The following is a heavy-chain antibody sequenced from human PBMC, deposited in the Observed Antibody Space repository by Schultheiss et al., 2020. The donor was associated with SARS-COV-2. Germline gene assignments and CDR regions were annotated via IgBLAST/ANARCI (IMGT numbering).Heavy chain of an antibody. J-gene: IGHJ4*02. CDR2: ISGSGDST. Sequence: ETLSLTCAVSGGSISSSNWWSWVRQPPGKGLEWVSAISGSGDSTYYADSVKGRFTISRDNSKNTLYLQMNSLRAEDTAVYYCAKDSRISAWGQGTLVTVSS. V-gene: IGHV3-23*01. CDR1: GGSISSSN. CDR3: AKDSRISA.